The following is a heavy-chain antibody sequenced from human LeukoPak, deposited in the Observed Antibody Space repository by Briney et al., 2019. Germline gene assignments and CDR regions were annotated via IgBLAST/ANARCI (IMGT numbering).Heavy chain of an antibody. CDR1: GFTFSSYG. CDR2: IWYDGSNK. J-gene: IGHJ4*02. CDR3: ARVVGGRDLDYYDFWSGNYLLVY. Sequence: QPGRSLRLSCAASGFTFSSYGMHWVRQAPGKGLEWVAVIWYDGSNKYYADSVKGRFTISRDNSKNTLYLQMNSLRAEDTAVYYCARVVGGRDLDYYDFWSGNYLLVYWGQGTLVTVSS. D-gene: IGHD3-3*01. V-gene: IGHV3-33*01.